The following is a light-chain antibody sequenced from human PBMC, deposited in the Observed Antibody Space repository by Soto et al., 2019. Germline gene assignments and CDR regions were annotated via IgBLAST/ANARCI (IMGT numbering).Light chain of an antibody. CDR1: QSVSSDY. Sequence: ETVLTQSPGTLSLSPGDRATLSCRASQSVSSDYLAWYQQKPGQAPRLLISGASKRATGSPARFSGSGSGTDFTLTISRLEPEDFAVYYCQQYDTFPRTFGQGTKVDIK. CDR3: QQYDTFPRT. J-gene: IGKJ1*01. CDR2: GAS. V-gene: IGKV3-20*01.